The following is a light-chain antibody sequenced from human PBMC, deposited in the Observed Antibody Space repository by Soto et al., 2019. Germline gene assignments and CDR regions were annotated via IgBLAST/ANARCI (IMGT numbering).Light chain of an antibody. CDR2: TND. CDR3: AAWDGTLSGWV. Sequence: QPVLTQPPSASGTPGQTVAISCSGSSSNIGDNSVNWYQQLPGTAPKLVIYTNDKRPSGVPDRFSGSKSGTSASLAISGLQSEDEAEYYCAAWDGTLSGWVFGGGTKVTVL. CDR1: SSNIGDNS. V-gene: IGLV1-44*01. J-gene: IGLJ3*02.